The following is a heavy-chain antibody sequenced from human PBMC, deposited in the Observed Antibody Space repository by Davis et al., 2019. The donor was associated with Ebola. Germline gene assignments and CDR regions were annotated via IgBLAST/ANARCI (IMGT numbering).Heavy chain of an antibody. V-gene: IGHV3-69-1*02. CDR3: ARAFYDNSGYHWFDS. CDR2: SGWSSTS. Sequence: GGSLRLSCAASEHSIADEFISWIRLRPGKGLEWVSYSGWSSTSYAESVRGRFTISGDRATNSLSLQMDSLRAEDTGLYYCARAFYDNSGYHWFDSWGQGTLVTVSS. D-gene: IGHD3-22*01. CDR1: EHSIADEF. J-gene: IGHJ5*01.